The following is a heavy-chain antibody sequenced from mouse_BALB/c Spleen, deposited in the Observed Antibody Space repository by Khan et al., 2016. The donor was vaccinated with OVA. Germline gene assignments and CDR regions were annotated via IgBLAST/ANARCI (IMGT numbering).Heavy chain of an antibody. V-gene: IGHV1-4*01. CDR3: VRDGAYHRNDGWFAY. J-gene: IGHJ3*01. CDR1: GYTFTSYT. Sequence: QVQLKESGAELARPGASVKMSCKASGYTFTSYTIHWIKKRPGQGLEWIGYINPSNGYTNYNQKIKDKATSTTDKYSTTAYLQLSSLTSDDSAVYNCVRDGAYHRNDGWFAYWGQGTLVTVSA. D-gene: IGHD2-14*01. CDR2: INPSNGYT.